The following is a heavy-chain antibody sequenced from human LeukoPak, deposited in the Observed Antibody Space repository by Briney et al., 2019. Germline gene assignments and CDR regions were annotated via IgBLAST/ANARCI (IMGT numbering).Heavy chain of an antibody. CDR1: GGSISSGSYY. D-gene: IGHD3-22*01. J-gene: IGHJ4*02. CDR2: IYTSGST. V-gene: IGHV4-61*02. CDR3: ARVSGGYYYEAFDY. Sequence: PSETLSLTCTVSGGSISSGSYYWSWIRQPAGKGLEWIGRIYTSGSTNYNPSLKSRVTMSVDTSKNQFSLKLSSVTAADTAVYYCARVSGGYYYEAFDYWGQGTPVTVSS.